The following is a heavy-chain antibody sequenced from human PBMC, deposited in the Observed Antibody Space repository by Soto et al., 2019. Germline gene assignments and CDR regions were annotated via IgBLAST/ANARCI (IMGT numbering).Heavy chain of an antibody. D-gene: IGHD3-3*02. V-gene: IGHV3-13*05. Sequence: GGSLRLSCAASGFTFSSYDMHWVRQATGKGLEWVSAIGTAGDPYYPGSVKGRFTISRENAKISLRLSSVTAADTAVYYCARPLQLAVSGFDPWGQGTLVTVSS. CDR2: IGTAGDP. CDR3: ARPLQLAVSGFDP. J-gene: IGHJ5*02. CDR1: GFTFSSYD.